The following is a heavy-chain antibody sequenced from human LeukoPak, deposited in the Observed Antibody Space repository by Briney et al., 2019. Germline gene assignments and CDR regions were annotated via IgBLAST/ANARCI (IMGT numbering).Heavy chain of an antibody. CDR2: INRDGSST. Sequence: GGSLRLSCAASGIIFSNYWMHWVRQAPGKGLVWVSRINRDGSSTSYADSVKGRFTISRDNAKNTLYLQMNSLRAEDTAVYFCARDAPTYYDSSGYYEVWGQGTLVTVSS. J-gene: IGHJ4*02. CDR1: GIIFSNYW. CDR3: ARDAPTYYDSSGYYEV. V-gene: IGHV3-74*01. D-gene: IGHD3-22*01.